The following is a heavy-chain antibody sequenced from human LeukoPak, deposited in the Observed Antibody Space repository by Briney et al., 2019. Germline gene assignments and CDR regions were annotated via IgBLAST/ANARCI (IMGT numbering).Heavy chain of an antibody. V-gene: IGHV3-23*01. D-gene: IGHD4-17*01. Sequence: GGSLRLSCAASGFTFSSYAMSWVRQAPGKGLEWVSSISGSGSNTYYADSVKVRFTISRDNSKNTLYLQMNSLRVDDTAVYYCAKSQGDYGDPRGAFHLWGQGTMVTVSS. CDR3: AKSQGDYGDPRGAFHL. CDR2: ISGSGSNT. J-gene: IGHJ3*01. CDR1: GFTFSSYA.